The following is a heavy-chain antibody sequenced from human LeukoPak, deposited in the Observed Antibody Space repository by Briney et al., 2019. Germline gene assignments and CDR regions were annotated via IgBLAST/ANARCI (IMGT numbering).Heavy chain of an antibody. Sequence: GESLKISCKASEYSFTTYWIGWVRQTPEKGLERIGVVYPGDSDTRYNPPFQGQVTISADKSINTAFLQWSSLKVSDTAMYYCVRPAGGHYDYYYMDVWGKRTAVTVSS. J-gene: IGHJ6*03. V-gene: IGHV5-51*01. D-gene: IGHD3-16*01. CDR1: EYSFTTYW. CDR2: VYPGDSDT. CDR3: VRPAGGHYDYYYMDV.